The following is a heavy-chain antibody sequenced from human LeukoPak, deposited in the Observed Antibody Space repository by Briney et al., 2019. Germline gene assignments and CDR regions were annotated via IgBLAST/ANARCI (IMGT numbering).Heavy chain of an antibody. CDR1: GGSFSGYY. V-gene: IGHV4-34*01. Sequence: SETLSLTCAVYGGSFSGYYWSWIRQPPGKGLEWIGEINHSGSTNYNPSLKSRVTISVDTSKNQFSLKLSSVTAADTAEYYCARSLKKYYYDSSGYPGRYWGQGTLVTVSS. CDR3: ARSLKKYYYDSSGYPGRY. CDR2: INHSGST. J-gene: IGHJ4*02. D-gene: IGHD3-22*01.